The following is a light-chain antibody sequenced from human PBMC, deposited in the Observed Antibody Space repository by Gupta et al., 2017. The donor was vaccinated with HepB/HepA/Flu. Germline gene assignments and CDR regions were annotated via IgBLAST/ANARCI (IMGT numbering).Light chain of an antibody. V-gene: IGKV1-5*03. CDR2: ETS. Sequence: DLQMTQSPSTLSASVGDRVSFTCRASQAISKWLAWCQQKPGKAPKLLIFETSTLESGVPSSFSGSGSGTEFTLTINSLQPDDFATYYCQQYNLSPETFGQGTKVEI. CDR1: QAISKW. CDR3: QQYNLSPET. J-gene: IGKJ1*01.